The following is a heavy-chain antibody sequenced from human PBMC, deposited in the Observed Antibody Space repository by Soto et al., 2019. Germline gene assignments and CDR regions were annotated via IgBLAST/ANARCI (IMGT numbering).Heavy chain of an antibody. CDR3: ARARYQLLHPYYSGMDV. Sequence: QVQLQESGPGLVKPSETLSLTCTVSGGSISSYYWGWIRQSPGKGLEWIGYIHYSGSTKSNPSLKRRVTISLDTSRNQVSLKLSSVTAADSAVYFCARARYQLLHPYYSGMDVWGQGTTVTVSS. D-gene: IGHD2-2*01. V-gene: IGHV4-59*01. J-gene: IGHJ6*02. CDR1: GGSISSYY. CDR2: IHYSGST.